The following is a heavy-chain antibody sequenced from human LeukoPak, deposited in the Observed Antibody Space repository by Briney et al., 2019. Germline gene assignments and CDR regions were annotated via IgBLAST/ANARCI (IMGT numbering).Heavy chain of an antibody. V-gene: IGHV1-2*02. D-gene: IGHD1-20*01. CDR3: AREGVTGTKVWFDP. J-gene: IGHJ5*02. Sequence: GASVKVSCKASGYTFTGCYMHWVRQAPGQGLEWMGWINPNSGGTKYAQKFQGRVTMTRDTSVSAAYMELSRLRSDDTAVYYCAREGVTGTKVWFDPWGQGTLVTVSS. CDR2: INPNSGGT. CDR1: GYTFTGCY.